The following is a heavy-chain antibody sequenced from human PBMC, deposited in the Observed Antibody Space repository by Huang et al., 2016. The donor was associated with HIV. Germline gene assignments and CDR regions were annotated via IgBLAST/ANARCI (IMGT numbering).Heavy chain of an antibody. V-gene: IGHV3-48*01. CDR3: ARFGSYYYGSGSYLDAFDI. D-gene: IGHD3-10*01. Sequence: EVQLMESGGGLVQPGGSLRLSCAASGFTFSTYNMNWVRQAPGKWLECVSYITSSSGSIYYADSVKGRFTISRDNAKNSLYLQMNGLRAEDTAVYYCARFGSYYYGSGSYLDAFDIWGQGTMVTVSS. J-gene: IGHJ3*02. CDR1: GFTFSTYN. CDR2: ITSSSGSI.